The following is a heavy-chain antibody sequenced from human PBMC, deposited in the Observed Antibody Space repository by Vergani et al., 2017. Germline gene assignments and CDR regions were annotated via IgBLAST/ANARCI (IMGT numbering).Heavy chain of an antibody. D-gene: IGHD2-15*01. CDR3: AREPIGYCSGGSCPRDAFDI. CDR2: IYYSGRT. V-gene: IGHV4-31*03. CDR1: GGSISSGGYY. Sequence: QVQLQESGPGLVKPSQTLSLTCTVSGGSISSGGYYWSWIRQHPGKGLEWIGYIYYSGRTYYNPSLKSRVTISVDTSKNQFSLKLSSVTAADTAVYYCAREPIGYCSGGSCPRDAFDIWGQGTMVTVSS. J-gene: IGHJ3*02.